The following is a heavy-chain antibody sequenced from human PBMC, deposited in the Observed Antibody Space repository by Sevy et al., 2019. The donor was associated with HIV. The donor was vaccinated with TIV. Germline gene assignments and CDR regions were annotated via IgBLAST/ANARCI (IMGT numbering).Heavy chain of an antibody. J-gene: IGHJ6*02. D-gene: IGHD1-20*01. Sequence: ASVKVSCKASGYTFTSYAMNWVRQAPGQGLEWMGWINTNTGNPTYAQGFTGRFVFALDTSVSTAYLQISSLKAEDTAVYYCWAPGHHQNDYNWNPDYYGMDVWGQGTTVTVSS. CDR3: WAPGHHQNDYNWNPDYYGMDV. CDR1: GYTFTSYA. CDR2: INTNTGNP. V-gene: IGHV7-4-1*02.